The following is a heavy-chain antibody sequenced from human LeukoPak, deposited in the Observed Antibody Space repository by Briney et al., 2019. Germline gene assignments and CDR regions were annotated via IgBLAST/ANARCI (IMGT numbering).Heavy chain of an antibody. CDR3: ARDLPRTMIVSRGDAFDI. V-gene: IGHV4-59*12. CDR1: GGSISNYY. D-gene: IGHD3-22*01. CDR2: IYYSGST. Sequence: SETLSLTCTVSGGSISNYYWSWIRQPPGKGLEWIGYIYYSGSTYYNPSLKSRATISVDTSKNQFSLKLSSVTAADTAVYYCARDLPRTMIVSRGDAFDIWGQGTMVTVSS. J-gene: IGHJ3*02.